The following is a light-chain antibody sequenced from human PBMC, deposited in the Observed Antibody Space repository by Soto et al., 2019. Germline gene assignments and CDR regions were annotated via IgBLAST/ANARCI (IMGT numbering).Light chain of an antibody. CDR1: QSISSY. J-gene: IGKJ4*01. CDR3: QERSNFFT. Sequence: EIVLTQSPATLSLSPGERATLSCRASQSISSYLAWYQQKPGQAPRLLIYDASSRATGIPARFSGSGSGTDFPLTISSLQPEDFAVYYCQERSNFFTFGGGTKVETK. CDR2: DAS. V-gene: IGKV3-11*01.